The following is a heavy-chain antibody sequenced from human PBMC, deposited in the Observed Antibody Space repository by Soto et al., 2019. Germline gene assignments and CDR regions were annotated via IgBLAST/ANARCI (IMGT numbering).Heavy chain of an antibody. CDR2: ISGSGGST. J-gene: IGHJ4*02. V-gene: IGHV3-23*01. CDR1: GFTFSSYA. D-gene: IGHD3-3*01. Sequence: GGSLRLSCAASGFTFSSYAMSWVRQAPGKGLEWVSAISGSGGSTYYADSVKGRFTISRDNSKNTLYLQMNSLRAEDTAVYYCAKSHEFGVVILYYFDYWGQGTLVTVSS. CDR3: AKSHEFGVVILYYFDY.